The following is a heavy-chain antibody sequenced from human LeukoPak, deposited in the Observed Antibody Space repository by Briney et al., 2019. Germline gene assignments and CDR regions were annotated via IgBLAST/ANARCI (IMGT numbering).Heavy chain of an antibody. D-gene: IGHD3-10*01. J-gene: IGHJ5*02. CDR2: INGSGGST. CDR3: ARPGSGLLDP. CDR1: GFTFSSYA. V-gene: IGHV3-23*01. Sequence: GGSLRLSCAASGFTFSSYAMSWVRQAPGKGLEWVSAINGSGGSTYYADSVKGRFTISRDNSKNTLYLQMNSLRAEDTAVYYCARPGSGLLDPWGQGTLVTVSS.